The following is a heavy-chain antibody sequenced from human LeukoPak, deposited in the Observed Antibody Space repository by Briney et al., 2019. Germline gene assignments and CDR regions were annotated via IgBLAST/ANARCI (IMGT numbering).Heavy chain of an antibody. CDR1: GGSISSSSYY. CDR3: ACSPMVRGVQSNWFDP. J-gene: IGHJ5*02. Sequence: PSETLSLTCTVSGGSISSSSYYWGWIRQPPGKGLEWIGSIYYSGSTYYNPSLKSRVTISVDTSKNQFSLKLSSVTAADTAVYYCACSPMVRGVQSNWFDPWGQGTLVTVSS. CDR2: IYYSGST. V-gene: IGHV4-39*01. D-gene: IGHD3-10*01.